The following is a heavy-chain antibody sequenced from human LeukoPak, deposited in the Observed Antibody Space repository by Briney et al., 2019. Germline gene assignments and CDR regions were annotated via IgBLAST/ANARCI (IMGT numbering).Heavy chain of an antibody. J-gene: IGHJ4*02. D-gene: IGHD4-23*01. CDR3: ARDLDYGGTTGFD. CDR1: GGSISSGSYY. V-gene: IGHV4-61*02. Sequence: SQTLSLTCTVSGGSISSGSYYWSWIRQPAGKGLEWIGRIYTSGSTNYNPSLKSRVTISVDTSKNQFSLKLSSVTAADTAVYYRARDLDYGGTTGFDWGQGTLVTVSS. CDR2: IYTSGST.